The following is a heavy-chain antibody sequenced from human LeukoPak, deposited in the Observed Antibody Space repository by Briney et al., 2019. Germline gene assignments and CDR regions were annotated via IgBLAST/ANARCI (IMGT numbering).Heavy chain of an antibody. V-gene: IGHV5-51*03. Sequence: KAGESLKISCQGFGFSFTAYWIGWVRQMPGKGLEWMGIIYPGDSDTTYNPSFEGQVTVSADKSTNTAYLQWSSLKASDTATYFCARVNSGNYRLFDYWGQGTLVTVSS. CDR2: IYPGDSDT. CDR1: GFSFTAYW. CDR3: ARVNSGNYRLFDY. D-gene: IGHD4-23*01. J-gene: IGHJ4*02.